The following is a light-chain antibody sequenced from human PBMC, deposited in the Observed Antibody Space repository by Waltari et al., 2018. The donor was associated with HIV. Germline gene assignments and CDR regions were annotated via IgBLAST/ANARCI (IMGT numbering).Light chain of an antibody. J-gene: IGKJ1*01. CDR2: DAM. Sequence: EVVMTQSPATLSVSPGQRVTLSCRARQNVGSDLAWLQQRPGQAPRLLIYDAMTRAAGIPAGISGRGSGTEFSLTISSLQSEDVAIYYCQQYNNWPTWTFGQGTK. CDR3: QQYNNWPTWT. CDR1: QNVGSD. V-gene: IGKV3D-15*01.